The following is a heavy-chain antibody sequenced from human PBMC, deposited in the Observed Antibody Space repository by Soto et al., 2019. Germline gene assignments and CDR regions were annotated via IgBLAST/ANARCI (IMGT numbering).Heavy chain of an antibody. Sequence: QVQLVQSGAEVKKAGASVKVSCKASGYTFTRYGFSWVRQAPGQGLEWMGWISAHNGNTNYPQKFQGRVTMTTDTSTSTAYMELRSLRSDDTAVYYCARDIWMGGTYNGMDLWGQGTTVTVSS. D-gene: IGHD1-26*01. J-gene: IGHJ6*02. V-gene: IGHV1-18*01. CDR3: ARDIWMGGTYNGMDL. CDR2: ISAHNGNT. CDR1: GYTFTRYG.